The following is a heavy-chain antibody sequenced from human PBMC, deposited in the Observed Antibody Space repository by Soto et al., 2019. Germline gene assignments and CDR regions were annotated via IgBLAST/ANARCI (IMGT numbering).Heavy chain of an antibody. Sequence: PGGSLRLSCAASGFTFSSYGMHWVRQAPGKGLEWVAVIWYDGSNKYYADSVKGRFTISRDNSKNTLYLQMNSLRAEDTAVYYCARAVPEYGDYSWFDPWGQGTLVTVSS. D-gene: IGHD4-17*01. V-gene: IGHV3-33*01. CDR1: GFTFSSYG. CDR3: ARAVPEYGDYSWFDP. CDR2: IWYDGSNK. J-gene: IGHJ5*02.